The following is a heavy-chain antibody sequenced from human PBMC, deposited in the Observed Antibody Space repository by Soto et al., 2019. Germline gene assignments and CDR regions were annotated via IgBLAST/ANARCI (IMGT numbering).Heavy chain of an antibody. CDR3: ANDDSSGSYSDY. V-gene: IGHV1-69*02. CDR2: IIPILGIA. Sequence: SVKVSCKASGGTFSSYTISWVRQAPGQGLEWMGRIIPILGIANYAQKFQGRVTITADKSTSTAYMELSSLRSEDTAVYYCANDDSSGSYSDYWGQGTLVTVSP. J-gene: IGHJ4*02. D-gene: IGHD3-22*01. CDR1: GGTFSSYT.